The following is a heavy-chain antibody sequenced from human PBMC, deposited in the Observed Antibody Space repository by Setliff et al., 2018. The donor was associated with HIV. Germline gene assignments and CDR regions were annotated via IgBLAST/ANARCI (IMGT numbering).Heavy chain of an antibody. CDR2: VFYTGSA. D-gene: IGHD2-15*01. CDR3: ARGPSGGGFYYMDV. J-gene: IGHJ6*03. CDR1: GDSFSNYY. Sequence: SETLPLTCTVSGDSFSNYYWSWIRQPPGKGLEWIGYVFYTGSATYNPSLKSRVSISVDRSTNRFSLMLHSVTAADTAVYYCARGPSGGGFYYMDVWGKGTTVTVSS. V-gene: IGHV4-59*01.